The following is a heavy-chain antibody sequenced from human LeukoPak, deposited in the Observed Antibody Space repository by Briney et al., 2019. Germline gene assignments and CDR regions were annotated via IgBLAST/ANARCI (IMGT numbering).Heavy chain of an antibody. CDR3: ARDRIVVVTAIPYAFDI. Sequence: ASVKVSCKASGGTFSSYTIGWVRQAPGQGLEWMGGIIPIFGTANYAQKFQGRVTITTDESTSTAYMELSSLRSEDTAVYYCARDRIVVVTAIPYAFDIWGQGTMVTVSS. CDR1: GGTFSSYT. CDR2: IIPIFGTA. V-gene: IGHV1-69*05. J-gene: IGHJ3*02. D-gene: IGHD2-21*02.